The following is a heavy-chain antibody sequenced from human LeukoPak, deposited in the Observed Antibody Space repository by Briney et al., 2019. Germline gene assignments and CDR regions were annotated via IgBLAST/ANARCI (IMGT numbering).Heavy chain of an antibody. D-gene: IGHD1-7*01. J-gene: IGHJ3*01. V-gene: IGHV1-2*02. CDR2: IKPNSGGT. Sequence: ASVKVSCKSSGGSFGSYSFSWVRLAPGQGLEWMGWIKPNSGGTHYVQMFQGRVTMTRDTSISTVYMDLSNLKYDDTAVYYCARVHGGRELDAFDFWGQGTMLTVSS. CDR1: GGSFGSYS. CDR3: ARVHGGRELDAFDF.